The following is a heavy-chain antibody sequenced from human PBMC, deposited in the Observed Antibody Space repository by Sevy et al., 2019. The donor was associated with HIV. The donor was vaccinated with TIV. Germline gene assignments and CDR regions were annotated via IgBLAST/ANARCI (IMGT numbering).Heavy chain of an antibody. CDR3: ARLSRNNVVVTGVRRDGFDV. CDR1: GGSISTYY. CDR2: IYYTGKT. J-gene: IGHJ3*01. D-gene: IGHD2-21*02. Sequence: SETLSLTCTVSGGSISTYYWSWIRQPPGKGLQWIGYIYYTGKTNYNPSLQTPVTMSIDTSKNQFSLRLSSVTSADTAIYYCARLSRNNVVVTGVRRDGFDVWGQRTMVTVSS. V-gene: IGHV4-59*01.